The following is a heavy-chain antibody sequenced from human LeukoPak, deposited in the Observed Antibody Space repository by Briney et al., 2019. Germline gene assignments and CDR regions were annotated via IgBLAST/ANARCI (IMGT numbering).Heavy chain of an antibody. CDR1: GFTFSGYA. Sequence: GGSLRLSCAASGFTFSGYAMSWVRQAPGKGLEWVSAIRSSGGSTYYADSVKGRFTISRDNSKNTLYLQMNSLRAEDTAVYYCAKFYGDYVGYYYYYMDVWGKGTTVIVSS. D-gene: IGHD4-17*01. J-gene: IGHJ6*03. CDR3: AKFYGDYVGYYYYYMDV. CDR2: IRSSGGST. V-gene: IGHV3-23*01.